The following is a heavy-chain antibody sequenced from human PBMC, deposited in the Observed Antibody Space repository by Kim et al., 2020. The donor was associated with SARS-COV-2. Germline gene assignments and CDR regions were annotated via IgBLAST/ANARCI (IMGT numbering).Heavy chain of an antibody. CDR2: INHSGST. CDR3: ARGKDTAKYYFDY. CDR1: GGSFSGYY. D-gene: IGHD5-18*01. Sequence: SETLSLTCAVYGGSFSGYYWSWIRQPPVKGLEWIGEINHSGSTNYNPSLKSRVTISVDTSKNQFSLKLSSVTAADTAVYYCARGKDTAKYYFDYWGQGTLVTVSS. V-gene: IGHV4-34*01. J-gene: IGHJ4*02.